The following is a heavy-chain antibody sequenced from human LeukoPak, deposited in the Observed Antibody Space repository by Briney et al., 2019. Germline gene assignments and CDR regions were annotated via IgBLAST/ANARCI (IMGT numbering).Heavy chain of an antibody. CDR1: GYTFTSYG. D-gene: IGHD2-15*01. V-gene: IGHV1-18*01. Sequence: GASVKVSCKASGYTFTSYGISWVRQAPEQGLEWMGWISAYNGNTNYAQKLQGRVTMTTDTSTSTAYMELRSLRSDDTAVYYCARDPPYCSGGSCYPQGWFDPWGQGTLVTVSS. CDR2: ISAYNGNT. CDR3: ARDPPYCSGGSCYPQGWFDP. J-gene: IGHJ5*02.